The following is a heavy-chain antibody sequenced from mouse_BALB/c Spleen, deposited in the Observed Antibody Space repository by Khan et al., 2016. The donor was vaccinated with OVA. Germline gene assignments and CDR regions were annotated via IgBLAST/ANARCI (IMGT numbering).Heavy chain of an antibody. J-gene: IGHJ3*01. CDR2: INPSNGYT. D-gene: IGHD2-14*01. CDR1: GYTFTSYT. CDR3: VRDGAYHRNDGWFAY. V-gene: IGHV1-4*01. Sequence: QVQLQQSGAELARPGASVRMSCKASGYTFTSYTIHWIKKRPGQGLEWIGYINPSNGYTNYNQKFKDKATLTTEKSSTTAYLKLSSLTSDDSAVYDCVRDGAYHRNDGWFAYWGQGTLVTVSA.